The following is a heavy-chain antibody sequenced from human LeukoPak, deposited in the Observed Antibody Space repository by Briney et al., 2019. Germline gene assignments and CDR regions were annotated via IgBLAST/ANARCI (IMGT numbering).Heavy chain of an antibody. CDR3: AREKIQLMNYFDY. J-gene: IGHJ4*02. D-gene: IGHD5-18*01. Sequence: SETLSLTCTVSGGSISSGDYYWNWIRQPPGKGLEWIGYIYYSGSTYYNPSLKSRVTISVDTSKNQFSLKLSSVTAADTAVYYCAREKIQLMNYFDYWGQGTLVTVSS. CDR2: IYYSGST. V-gene: IGHV4-30-4*01. CDR1: GGSISSGDYY.